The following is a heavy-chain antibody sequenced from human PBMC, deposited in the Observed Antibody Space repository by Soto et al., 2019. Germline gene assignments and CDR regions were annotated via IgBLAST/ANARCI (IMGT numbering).Heavy chain of an antibody. V-gene: IGHV1-2*04. J-gene: IGHJ2*01. D-gene: IGHD3-22*01. CDR1: GYTFTGYY. CDR3: ARDGGYYYDSSGYGGYWYSDL. CDR2: INPNSGGT. Sequence: ASVKVSCKASGYTFTGYYMHWVRQAPGQGLEWMGWINPNSGGTNYAQKFQGWVTMTRDTSISTAYMELSRLRSDDTAVYYCARDGGYYYDSSGYGGYWYSDLWGRGTLVTVSS.